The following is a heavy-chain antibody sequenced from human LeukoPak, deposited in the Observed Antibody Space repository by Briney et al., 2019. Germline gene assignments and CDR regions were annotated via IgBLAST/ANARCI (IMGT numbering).Heavy chain of an antibody. CDR1: GGSISSSGYY. Sequence: PSETLSLTCTVSGGSISSSGYYWGWIRQPPGKGLEWIGSVYYSGTTSYNPSLKSRVTTLVDMSKNQFSLKLRSVTAADTAVYYCARHSMAHYDSHVSRPHFDYWGQGTLVTVSS. D-gene: IGHD3-22*01. CDR3: ARHSMAHYDSHVSRPHFDY. CDR2: VYYSGTT. V-gene: IGHV4-39*01. J-gene: IGHJ4*02.